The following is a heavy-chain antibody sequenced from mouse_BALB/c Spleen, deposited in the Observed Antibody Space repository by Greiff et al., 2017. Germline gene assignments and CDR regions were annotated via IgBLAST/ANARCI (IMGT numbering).Heavy chain of an antibody. D-gene: IGHD2-10*02. CDR3: ARSYGNYPYFDY. Sequence: QVQLQQPGAELVKPGASVKLSCKASGYTFTSYWMHWVKQRPGQGLEWIGEINPSNGRTNYNEKFKSKSTLTVDKSSSTAYMQLSSLTSEDSAVYYCARSYGNYPYFDYWGQGTTLTVSS. CDR2: INPSNGRT. J-gene: IGHJ2*01. CDR1: GYTFTSYW. V-gene: IGHV1S81*02.